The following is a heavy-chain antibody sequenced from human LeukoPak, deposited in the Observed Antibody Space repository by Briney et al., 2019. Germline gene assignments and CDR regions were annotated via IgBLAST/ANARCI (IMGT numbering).Heavy chain of an antibody. CDR2: INAGNGNT. CDR3: ARDLYSSSWYFDY. Sequence: ASVKVSCKASGYTFTSYGISWVRQAPGQGLEWMGWINAGNGNTKYSQKFQGRVTITRDTSASTAYMELSSLRSEDTAVYYCARDLYSSSWYFDYWGQGTLVTVSS. CDR1: GYTFTSYG. V-gene: IGHV1-3*01. D-gene: IGHD6-13*01. J-gene: IGHJ4*02.